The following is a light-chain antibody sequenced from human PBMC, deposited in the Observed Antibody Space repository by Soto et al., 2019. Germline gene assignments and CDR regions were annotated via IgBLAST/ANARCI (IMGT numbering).Light chain of an antibody. CDR3: QQYNNWPPLT. V-gene: IGKV3-15*01. CDR2: DAS. Sequence: MTQSPATLSVSPGERATLSCRASQFIGSNLAWYQQKHGEAPRLLMYDASSRATGIPARFSGSGSGTELTLTISSLQSEDFAIYYCQQYNNWPPLTFGGGTKVEIK. CDR1: QFIGSN. J-gene: IGKJ4*01.